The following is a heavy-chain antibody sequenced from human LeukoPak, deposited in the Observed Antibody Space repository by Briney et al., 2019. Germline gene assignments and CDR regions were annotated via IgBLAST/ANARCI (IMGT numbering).Heavy chain of an antibody. CDR2: IYYSGST. CDR1: GGSISSGGYY. J-gene: IGHJ4*02. V-gene: IGHV4-31*03. Sequence: SETLSLTCSFSGGSISSGGYYWSWIRQHPGKGLEWIGYIYYSGSTYYNPSLKSRVTISVDTSKNQFSLKLSSVTAADTAVYYCARERSDGYCSSTSCSDWGQGTLVTVSS. D-gene: IGHD2-2*01. CDR3: ARERSDGYCSSTSCSD.